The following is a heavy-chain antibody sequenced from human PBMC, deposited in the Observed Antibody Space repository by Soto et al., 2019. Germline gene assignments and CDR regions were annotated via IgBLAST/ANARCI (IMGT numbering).Heavy chain of an antibody. D-gene: IGHD3-3*01. CDR3: ARHLGVLRFLEWLPSGSWFDP. J-gene: IGHJ5*02. CDR1: GGSISSYY. CDR2: IYYSGST. V-gene: IGHV4-59*08. Sequence: PSETLSLTCTVSGGSISSYYWSWIRQPPGKGLEWIGYIYYSGSTNYNPSLKSRVTISVDTSKNQFSLKLSSVTAADTAVYYCARHLGVLRFLEWLPSGSWFDPWGQGTLVTVSS.